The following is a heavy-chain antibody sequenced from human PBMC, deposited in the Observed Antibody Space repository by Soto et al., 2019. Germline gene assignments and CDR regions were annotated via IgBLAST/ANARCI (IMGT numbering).Heavy chain of an antibody. CDR1: GFTFSSYS. D-gene: IGHD3-22*01. Sequence: PGGSLRLSCAASGFTFSSYSMNWVRQAPGKGLEWVSSISSSSSYIYYADSVKGRFTISRDNAKNSLYLQMNSLRAEDRAVYYGARDQYDSSVPDYWGQGTLVTVSS. V-gene: IGHV3-21*01. CDR3: ARDQYDSSVPDY. J-gene: IGHJ4*02. CDR2: ISSSSSYI.